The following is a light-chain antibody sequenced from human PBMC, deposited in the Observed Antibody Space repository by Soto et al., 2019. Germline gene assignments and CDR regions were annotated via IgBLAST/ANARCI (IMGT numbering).Light chain of an antibody. CDR2: GAS. J-gene: IGKJ5*01. Sequence: EIVLTQSPGTLSLSPGESATLSCRASQSVSSSYLGWYQQKPGQAPRLLIYGASSRATGIPDRFSGSGSGTDFTLTISRLEPEDFAVYYCQQYGSSPITLGQGTRLEIK. CDR3: QQYGSSPIT. CDR1: QSVSSSY. V-gene: IGKV3-20*01.